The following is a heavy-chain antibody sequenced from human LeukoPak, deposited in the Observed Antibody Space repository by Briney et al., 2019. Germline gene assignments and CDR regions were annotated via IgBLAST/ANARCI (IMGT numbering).Heavy chain of an antibody. V-gene: IGHV4-34*01. Sequence: PSETLSLTCAVYGGSFSGYYWSWIRQPPGKGLEWIGEINHWGNTNYNPSLKSRVTMSLDTSKNQFSLNLGSVTAAYTAVYYCARNPGGYCSSTSCYTGGVFDIWGQGTMVTVSS. CDR1: GGSFSGYY. D-gene: IGHD2-2*02. CDR3: ARNPGGYCSSTSCYTGGVFDI. J-gene: IGHJ3*02. CDR2: INHWGNT.